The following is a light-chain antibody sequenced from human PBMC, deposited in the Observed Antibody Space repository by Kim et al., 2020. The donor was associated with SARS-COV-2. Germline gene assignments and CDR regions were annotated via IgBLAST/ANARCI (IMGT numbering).Light chain of an antibody. CDR3: QQSCSTPFT. CDR1: QSISSY. CDR2: AAS. V-gene: IGKV1-39*01. J-gene: IGKJ5*01. Sequence: DIQMTQSPSSLSASVGDRVTITCRASQSISSYLNWYQQKPGKAPKLLIYAASSLQSGVPSRFSGSGSGTVFTLTISRLQPEDFATYYCQQSCSTPFTFGQGTKVEIK.